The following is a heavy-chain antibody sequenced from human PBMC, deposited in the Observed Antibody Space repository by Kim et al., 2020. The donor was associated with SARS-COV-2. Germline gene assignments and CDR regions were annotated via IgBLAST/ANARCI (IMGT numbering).Heavy chain of an antibody. V-gene: IGHV3-43*01. J-gene: IGHJ4*02. D-gene: IGHD3-10*01. Sequence: YADSVKRRFTITRDNSKNSLYLQMNSLRTEDTALYYYAKWGGYYPHHAVYWGQGTLVTVSS. CDR3: AKWGGYYPHHAVY.